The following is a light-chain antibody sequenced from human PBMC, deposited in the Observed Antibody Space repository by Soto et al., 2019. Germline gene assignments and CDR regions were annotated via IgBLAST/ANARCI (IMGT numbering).Light chain of an antibody. CDR2: EVN. V-gene: IGLV2-14*01. J-gene: IGLJ3*02. CDR1: SSDVGGYKY. CDR3: SSYTSYSTWV. Sequence: QSALTQPASVSGSPGQSITISCTGTSSDVGGYKYVSWYQQHPGKAPKLMIYEVNNRPSGVSNRFSGSKSGNTASLTISGLQAEDEADYYCSSYTSYSTWVFGGGTKVTVL.